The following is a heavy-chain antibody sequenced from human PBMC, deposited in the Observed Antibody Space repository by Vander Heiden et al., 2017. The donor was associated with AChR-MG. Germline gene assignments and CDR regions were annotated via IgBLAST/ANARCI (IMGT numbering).Heavy chain of an antibody. D-gene: IGHD3-3*01. CDR3: ASLRFGLVNSNDY. CDR1: GGSSIGNNEY. J-gene: IGHJ4*02. CDR2: IYYTGSV. V-gene: IGHV4-39*02. Sequence: QLQLQESGPGLVMPSETLSLTCSVSGGSSIGNNEYWGWTRQAPGKGLEWIWTIYYTGSVYSNSSLKSRVTISVDTSKNHFSLELTSVTAADTAMYYCASLRFGLVNSNDYWCQGTLVTVSS.